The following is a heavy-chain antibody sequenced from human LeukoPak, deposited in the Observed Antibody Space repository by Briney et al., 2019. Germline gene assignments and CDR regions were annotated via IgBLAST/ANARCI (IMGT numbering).Heavy chain of an antibody. D-gene: IGHD3-10*01. CDR3: ARELPRTYGMDV. Sequence: SETLSLTCAVYGGSFSGYYWSWIRQPPGKGLEWIGEINHSGSTNYNPSLKSRVTISVDRSKNQFSLKLSSVTAADTAVYYCARELPRTYGMDVWGQGTTVTVSS. CDR1: GGSFSGYY. CDR2: INHSGST. V-gene: IGHV4-34*01. J-gene: IGHJ6*02.